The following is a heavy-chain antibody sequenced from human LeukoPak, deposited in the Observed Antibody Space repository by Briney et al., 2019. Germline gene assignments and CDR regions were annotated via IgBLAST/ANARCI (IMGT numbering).Heavy chain of an antibody. J-gene: IGHJ4*02. CDR2: ISSSSSTI. D-gene: IGHD5-24*01. V-gene: IGHV3-48*04. Sequence: GSLRLSCAASGFTFSSYSMNWVRQAPGKGLEWVSYISSSSSTIYYADSVKGRFTISRDNAKNSLYLQMNSLRAEDTAVYYCARSRDGYNPYYFDYWGQGTLVTVSS. CDR3: ARSRDGYNPYYFDY. CDR1: GFTFSSYS.